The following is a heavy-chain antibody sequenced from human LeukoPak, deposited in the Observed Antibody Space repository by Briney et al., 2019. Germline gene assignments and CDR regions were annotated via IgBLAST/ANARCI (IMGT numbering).Heavy chain of an antibody. V-gene: IGHV3-23*01. J-gene: IGHJ3*02. Sequence: PGGSLRLSCAASGFTFSSYAMSWVRQAPGKGLEWVSAISGSGGSTYYADSVKGRFTISRDNSKNTLYLQMNSLRAEDTAVYYCAIGRVGADAFDIWGQGTMVTVSS. D-gene: IGHD1-26*01. CDR3: AIGRVGADAFDI. CDR1: GFTFSSYA. CDR2: ISGSGGST.